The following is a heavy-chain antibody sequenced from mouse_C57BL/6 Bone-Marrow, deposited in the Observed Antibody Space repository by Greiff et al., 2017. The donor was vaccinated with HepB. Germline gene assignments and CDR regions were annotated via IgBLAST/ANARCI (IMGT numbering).Heavy chain of an antibody. D-gene: IGHD1-1*02. V-gene: IGHV1-59*01. J-gene: IGHJ2*01. CDR3: ARDGSPNYFDY. CDR2: IDPSDSYT. CDR1: GYTFTSYW. Sequence: VQLQQPGAELVRPGTSVKLSCKASGYTFTSYWMHWVKQRPGQGLEWIGVIDPSDSYTNYNQKFKGKATLTVDTSSSTAYMQLSSLTSEDSAVYYCARDGSPNYFDYWGQGTTLTVSS.